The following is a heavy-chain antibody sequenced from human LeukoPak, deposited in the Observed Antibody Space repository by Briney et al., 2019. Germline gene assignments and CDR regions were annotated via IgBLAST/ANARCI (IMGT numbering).Heavy chain of an antibody. V-gene: IGHV1-18*01. CDR2: ISAYNGNT. CDR3: ARGDIVVVAPRNVITNFDY. D-gene: IGHD2-15*01. Sequence: HGASVKVSCKASGYTFTSYGISWVRQAPGQGLEWMGWISAYNGNTNYAQKLQGRVTMTTDTSTSTAYMELRSLRSDDTALYYCARGDIVVVAPRNVITNFDYWGQGTLVTVSS. CDR1: GYTFTSYG. J-gene: IGHJ4*02.